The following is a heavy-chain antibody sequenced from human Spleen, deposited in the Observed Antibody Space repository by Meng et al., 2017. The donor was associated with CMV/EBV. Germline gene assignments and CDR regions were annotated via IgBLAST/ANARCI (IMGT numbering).Heavy chain of an antibody. CDR2: IAQSGNT. D-gene: IGHD3-3*01. Sequence: SETLSLTCAVSGGSLSGYLWSWIRQPPGKGLQWIGEIAQSGNTDYNPSLKGRLTISIDTSKTQFSLKLSSVTAADTAVYYCARGNRITIFGVVIVDWFDPWGQGTLVTVSS. J-gene: IGHJ5*02. CDR3: ARGNRITIFGVVIVDWFDP. CDR1: GGSLSGYL. V-gene: IGHV4-34*01.